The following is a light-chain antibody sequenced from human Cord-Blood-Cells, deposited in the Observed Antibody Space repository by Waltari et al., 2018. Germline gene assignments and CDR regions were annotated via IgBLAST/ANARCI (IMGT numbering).Light chain of an antibody. V-gene: IGKV1-27*01. J-gene: IGKJ1*01. CDR1: QGSSNY. CDR2: AAS. CDR3: QKYNSAPWT. Sequence: IQMTPSPSSLSASVGDRLTITCRASQGSSNYLAWYQQKPGKVPKLLIYAASTLQSGVPSRFSGSGSGTDFTLTISSLQPEDVATYYCQKYNSAPWTFGQGTKVEIK.